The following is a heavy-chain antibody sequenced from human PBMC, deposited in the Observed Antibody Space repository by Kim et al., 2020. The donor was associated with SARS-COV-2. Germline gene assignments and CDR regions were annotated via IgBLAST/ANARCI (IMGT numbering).Heavy chain of an antibody. J-gene: IGHJ6*02. CDR3: ARGPGGMDV. Sequence: GTPPYAQGFTGRFVLSLDTSVSTAYLQISSLRAEDTAVYYCARGPGGMDVWGQGTTVTVSS. V-gene: IGHV7-4-1*02. CDR2: GTP.